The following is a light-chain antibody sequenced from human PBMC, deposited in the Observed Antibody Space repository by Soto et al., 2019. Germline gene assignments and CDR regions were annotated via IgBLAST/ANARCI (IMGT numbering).Light chain of an antibody. J-gene: IGLJ2*01. V-gene: IGLV2-14*01. Sequence: QSALTQPASVSGSPGQSITISCTGTSSDVGGYNYVSWYQQHPGKAPKLMIYDVSNRPSGVSNRFSGSKSANTASLTISGLQAEDEADYYFRSYTGSSTYVVFGGGTKLTV. CDR2: DVS. CDR3: RSYTGSSTYVV. CDR1: SSDVGGYNY.